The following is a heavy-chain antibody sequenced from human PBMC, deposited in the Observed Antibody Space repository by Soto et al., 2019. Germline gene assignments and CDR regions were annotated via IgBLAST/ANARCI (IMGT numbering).Heavy chain of an antibody. CDR1: GFTFSNYA. J-gene: IGHJ6*02. D-gene: IGHD3-3*01. V-gene: IGHV3-23*01. CDR3: ARDWTGDTCPCLDV. Sequence: DVKLLESGGGLVQPGGSLRLSCAAAGFTFSNYALTWVRQSPGKGLEWVSTFSGSGGNTYYADSVRGRFTISRDNSKNTLFLQMNSLRVEDTAIYYCARDWTGDTCPCLDVWGQGTTVSVSS. CDR2: FSGSGGNT.